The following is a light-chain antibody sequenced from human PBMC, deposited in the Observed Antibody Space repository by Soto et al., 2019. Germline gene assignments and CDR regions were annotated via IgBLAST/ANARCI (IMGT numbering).Light chain of an antibody. CDR2: DAS. Sequence: AIQLTQSPSSLSASVGDRVTITCRASQGISSALAWYQQKPGKAPKLLIYDASSLESGVPSRFSGSGSGTDFTLTISSLQPEDFATYYGQQFNSYPSPFAFGPGTKVDIK. J-gene: IGKJ3*01. CDR1: QGISSA. V-gene: IGKV1-13*02. CDR3: QQFNSYPSPFA.